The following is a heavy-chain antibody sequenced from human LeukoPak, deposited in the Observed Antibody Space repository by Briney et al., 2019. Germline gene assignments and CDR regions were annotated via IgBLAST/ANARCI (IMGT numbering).Heavy chain of an antibody. D-gene: IGHD1-26*01. V-gene: IGHV3-7*04. CDR2: MKHDGTEK. CDR3: ARSPYSGSYGPFDY. Sequence: GGSLRLSCAASGFTLSNYWMNWVRQAPGKGLEWVANMKHDGTEKSYVDSVKGRFTISRDDAKNSLYLQMNSLGAKDTARYYCARSPYSGSYGPFDYWGQGTLVTVSS. CDR1: GFTLSNYW. J-gene: IGHJ4*02.